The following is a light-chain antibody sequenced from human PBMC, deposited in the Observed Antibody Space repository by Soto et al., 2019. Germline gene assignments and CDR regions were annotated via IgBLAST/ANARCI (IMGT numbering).Light chain of an antibody. Sequence: DIQMTQSPSSVPASGGDGVTITCRGGRAISSWLAGYQKKPGKAPKLLIYGASTLQSGVPSSFRGSGSGTEFTLTISSLQPEDFATYYCQQANSFPYTFGQGTKLEIK. V-gene: IGKV1-12*01. J-gene: IGKJ2*01. CDR3: QQANSFPYT. CDR1: RAISSW. CDR2: GAS.